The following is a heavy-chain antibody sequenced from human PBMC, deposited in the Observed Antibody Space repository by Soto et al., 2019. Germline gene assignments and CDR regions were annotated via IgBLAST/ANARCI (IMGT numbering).Heavy chain of an antibody. J-gene: IGHJ4*02. CDR1: GGCISSGGYS. CDR2: IYHSGST. CDR3: ARDKITDLFDY. Sequence: SETLSLTCAVSGGCISSGGYSWSWIRQPPGKGLEWIGYIYHSGSTYYNPSLKSRVTISVDTSKNQFSLKLTSVTAADTAVYYCARDKITDLFDYWGQGTLVTVSS. V-gene: IGHV4-30-2*01. D-gene: IGHD3-10*01.